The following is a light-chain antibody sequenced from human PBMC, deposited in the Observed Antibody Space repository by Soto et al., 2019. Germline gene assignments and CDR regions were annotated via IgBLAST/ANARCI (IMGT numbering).Light chain of an antibody. V-gene: IGLV1-44*01. Sequence: QSVLTQPPSASGTPGQRVTISCSGSSSTIGRYTVDWYQQLPGAAPKLLIYTNNQRPSGVPDRFSGSKSGTSASLAISGLQSEDEADYFCAAWDDSLNTHVFGTGTKVTVL. J-gene: IGLJ1*01. CDR2: TNN. CDR1: SSTIGRYT. CDR3: AAWDDSLNTHV.